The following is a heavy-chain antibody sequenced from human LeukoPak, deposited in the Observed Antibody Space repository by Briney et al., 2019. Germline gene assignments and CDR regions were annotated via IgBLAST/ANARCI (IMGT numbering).Heavy chain of an antibody. Sequence: GASVKVSCKASGYTFTSYYMHWVRQAPGQGLEWMGIINPSGGSTSYAQKFQGRVTMTRDMSTSTVYMELSSLRSEDTAVYYCARTLGRVVGASSFDYWGQGTLVTVSS. V-gene: IGHV1-46*01. CDR3: ARTLGRVVGASSFDY. J-gene: IGHJ4*02. D-gene: IGHD1-26*01. CDR1: GYTFTSYY. CDR2: INPSGGST.